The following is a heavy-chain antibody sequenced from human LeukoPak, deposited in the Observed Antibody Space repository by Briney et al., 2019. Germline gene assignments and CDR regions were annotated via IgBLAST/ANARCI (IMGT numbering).Heavy chain of an antibody. Sequence: ASVKVSCKGSGYTCTGYSIHWVRQPPAQGMEWMGWINPNSGGTNYAQKFQGRVTMTRDTSTSTAYMELSRLRSDDTAVYYCARDTGADCSSTSCYPEIDYWGQGTLVTVSS. CDR2: INPNSGGT. CDR1: GYTCTGYS. CDR3: ARDTGADCSSTSCYPEIDY. J-gene: IGHJ4*02. D-gene: IGHD2-2*01. V-gene: IGHV1-2*02.